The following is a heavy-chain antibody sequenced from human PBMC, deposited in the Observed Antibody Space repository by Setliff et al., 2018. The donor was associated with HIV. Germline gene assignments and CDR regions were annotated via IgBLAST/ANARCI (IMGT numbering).Heavy chain of an antibody. CDR3: ARGPTGSGDAYLDF. Sequence: RPSCAASGFIFDDFAMHWVRQVPGKGLEWVSLISWNGGSTYYAESVSGRFTISRDNRHNSLFLQMDSLRPEDTALYYCARGPTGSGDAYLDFWGQGILVTVSS. D-gene: IGHD3-10*01. V-gene: IGHV3-43D*03. J-gene: IGHJ4*02. CDR2: ISWNGGST. CDR1: GFIFDDFA.